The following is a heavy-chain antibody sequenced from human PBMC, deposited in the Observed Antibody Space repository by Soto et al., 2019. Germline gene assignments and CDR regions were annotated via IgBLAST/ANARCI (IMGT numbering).Heavy chain of an antibody. CDR1: GFSFSSHS. Sequence: EVQLVESGGGLVQPGGSLRLSCTASGFSFSSHSMHWVRQAPGKGLEWLAYISRSSDTIYYADSVRGRFTISRDNAKNSLYLQMNSLRAEDTAVYYCARWAGGNGLGPFAYWGQGTLVPVAA. CDR2: ISRSSDTI. D-gene: IGHD3-16*01. J-gene: IGHJ4*02. V-gene: IGHV3-48*01. CDR3: ARWAGGNGLGPFAY.